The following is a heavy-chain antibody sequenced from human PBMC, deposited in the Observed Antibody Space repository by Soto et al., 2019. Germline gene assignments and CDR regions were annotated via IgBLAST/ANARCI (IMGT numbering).Heavy chain of an antibody. Sequence: GASVKVSCKASGYTFTSYDINWVRQATGQGLEWMGWMNPNSGNTGYAQKFQGRVTMTRNTSISTAYMELSSLRSEDTAVYYCATRSGYYTCYYYMDVWGKGTTVTVSS. J-gene: IGHJ6*03. CDR1: GYTFTSYD. CDR2: MNPNSGNT. CDR3: ATRSGYYTCYYYMDV. D-gene: IGHD3-3*01. V-gene: IGHV1-8*01.